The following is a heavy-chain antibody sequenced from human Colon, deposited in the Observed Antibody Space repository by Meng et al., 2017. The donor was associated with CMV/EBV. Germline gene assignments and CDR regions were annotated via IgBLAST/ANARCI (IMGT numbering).Heavy chain of an antibody. Sequence: GSLRLSCTVSGDSLRDHYWSWIRQPPGKGLEWMGYIYYSGSATYSPSLKSRITISVDTSKKQFSLNLRSVTPADTAMYFCARGPGHASNTSHDSWGQGTLVTVSS. CDR3: ARGPGHASNTSHDS. V-gene: IGHV4-59*11. J-gene: IGHJ4*02. CDR1: GDSLRDHY. D-gene: IGHD2-2*01. CDR2: IYYSGSA.